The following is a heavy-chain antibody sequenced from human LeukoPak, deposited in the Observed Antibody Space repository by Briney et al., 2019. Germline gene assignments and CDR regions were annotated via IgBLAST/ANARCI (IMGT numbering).Heavy chain of an antibody. Sequence: PGGSLRLSCAASGFTFSSYAMSWVRQAPGKGLECVSVISGSGGSTYYADSVKGRFTISRDNSKNTLYLQMNSLRAEDTAVYYCAKSIGSGSYYGGDYWGQGTLVTVSS. D-gene: IGHD3-22*01. CDR2: ISGSGGST. V-gene: IGHV3-23*01. CDR3: AKSIGSGSYYGGDY. CDR1: GFTFSSYA. J-gene: IGHJ4*02.